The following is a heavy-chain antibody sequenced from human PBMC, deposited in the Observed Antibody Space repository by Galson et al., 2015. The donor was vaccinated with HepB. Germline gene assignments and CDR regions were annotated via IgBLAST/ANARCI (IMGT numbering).Heavy chain of an antibody. Sequence: SLRLSCAASGFTFSSYAMHWVRQAPGKGLEYVSAISSNGGSTYYADSVKGRFTISRDNSKNTLYLQMSSLRAEDTAVYYCVKDGMVRDRYYYYGMDVWGQGTTVTVSS. CDR3: VKDGMVRDRYYYYGMDV. J-gene: IGHJ6*02. CDR1: GFTFSSYA. CDR2: ISSNGGST. D-gene: IGHD3-10*01. V-gene: IGHV3-64D*06.